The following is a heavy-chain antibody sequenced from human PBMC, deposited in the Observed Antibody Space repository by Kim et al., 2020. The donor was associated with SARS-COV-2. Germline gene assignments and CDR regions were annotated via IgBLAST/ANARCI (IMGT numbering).Heavy chain of an antibody. CDR1: GFTFSSYA. V-gene: IGHV3-23*01. J-gene: IGHJ4*02. CDR3: AIDQGGDSPVDY. D-gene: IGHD2-21*01. Sequence: GGSLRLSCAASGFTFSSYAMRWVRQAPGKGLEWVSAISGSGGNTYYADSVKGRFTISRDNSKNTLYLQMNSLRAEDTAVYYCAIDQGGDSPVDYWGQGTLVTVSS. CDR2: ISGSGGNT.